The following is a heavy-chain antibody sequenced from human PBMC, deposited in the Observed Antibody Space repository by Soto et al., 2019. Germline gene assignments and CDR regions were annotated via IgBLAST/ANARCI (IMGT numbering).Heavy chain of an antibody. CDR1: GGSLSRGDYY. D-gene: IGHD3-22*01. CDR2: IYYSGST. Sequence: SGTPFPTFTVSGGSLSRGDYYLGLVRQPPGKGLEWIGYIYYSGSTYYNPSLKSRVTISVDTSKNQFSLKLRSVTAADTAVYYCARVDYYDSSGYYYVFDYWGQGTLVTVSS. V-gene: IGHV4-30-4*01. CDR3: ARVDYYDSSGYYYVFDY. J-gene: IGHJ4*02.